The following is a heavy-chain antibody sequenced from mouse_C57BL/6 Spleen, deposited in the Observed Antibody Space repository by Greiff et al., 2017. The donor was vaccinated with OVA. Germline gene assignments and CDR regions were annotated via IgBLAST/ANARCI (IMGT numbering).Heavy chain of an antibody. V-gene: IGHV1-11*01. CDR3: ADRPSNYDYAMDY. CDR2: IYPVSGET. Sequence: QVQLQQSGAELASPGASVTLSCKASGYTFTDHIMNWVKKRPGQGLEWIGRIYPVSGETNYNQKFMGKATFSVDRSSSTAYMQLSSLTSEDSAVYYCADRPSNYDYAMDYWGQGTSVTVSS. CDR1: GYTFTDHI. D-gene: IGHD2-5*01. J-gene: IGHJ4*01.